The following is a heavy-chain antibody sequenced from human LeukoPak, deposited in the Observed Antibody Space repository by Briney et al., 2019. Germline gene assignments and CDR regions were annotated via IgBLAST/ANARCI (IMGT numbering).Heavy chain of an antibody. Sequence: NPGGSLRLSCAASGFTFNSYSMNWVRQAPGKGLEWVSSISGSNSYIYYADSMKGRFTISRDNAKNSLYLQMNSLRAEDTAVYYCAELGITMIGGVWGKGTTVTISS. V-gene: IGHV3-21*01. CDR3: AELGITMIGGV. CDR1: GFTFNSYS. CDR2: ISGSNSYI. D-gene: IGHD3-10*02. J-gene: IGHJ6*04.